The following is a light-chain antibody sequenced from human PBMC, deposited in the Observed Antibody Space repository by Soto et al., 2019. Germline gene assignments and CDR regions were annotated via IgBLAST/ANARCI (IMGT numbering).Light chain of an antibody. CDR3: QQHSHWPPWT. V-gene: IGKV3-11*01. CDR2: DAS. CDR1: ESVSSRY. Sequence: DIVLTQSPGTLSLSPGERATLSCRATESVSSRYLAWYQQKPGQAPRLLIYDASNRATGIPARFSGSGSGTDFTLTISSLEPEDFAVYYCQQHSHWPPWTFGQGTKVDIK. J-gene: IGKJ1*01.